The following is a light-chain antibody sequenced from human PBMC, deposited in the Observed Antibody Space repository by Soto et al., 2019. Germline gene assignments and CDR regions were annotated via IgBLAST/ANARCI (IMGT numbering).Light chain of an antibody. CDR1: QGISSY. CDR3: LQDYNYPIT. CDR2: AAS. J-gene: IGKJ5*01. V-gene: IGKV1-8*01. Sequence: IRMTQSPSSLSASTGDRVTITCRPSQGISSYLAWYQQKPGKAPKLLIYAASSLQSGVPSRFSGSGSGTDFTLTISSLQPEDFATYYCLQDYNYPITFGQGTRLEIK.